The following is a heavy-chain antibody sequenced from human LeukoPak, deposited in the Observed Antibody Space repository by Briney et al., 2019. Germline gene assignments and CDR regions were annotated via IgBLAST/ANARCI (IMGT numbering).Heavy chain of an antibody. J-gene: IGHJ3*02. CDR2: ISGSGGST. CDR1: GASVSSGSYY. V-gene: IGHV3-23*01. D-gene: IGHD4-17*01. CDR3: AKEGGVGRLRDAFDI. Sequence: ETLSLTCAVSGASVSSGSYYWSWIRQPPGKGLEWVSAISGSGGSTYYADSVKGRFTISRDNSKNTLYLQMNSLRAEDTAVYYCAKEGGVGRLRDAFDIWGQGTMVTVSS.